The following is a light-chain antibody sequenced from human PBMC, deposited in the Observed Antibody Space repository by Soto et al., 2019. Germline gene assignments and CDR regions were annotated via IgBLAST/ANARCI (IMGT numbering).Light chain of an antibody. CDR3: QQSYSITKA. J-gene: IGKJ1*01. Sequence: DLQMTQSPSSLSASVGDRVTITCRASQSISSYLNWYQQKPGQAPKLLIYAASGLKSGVPSRFTVVGARTDFTLNSSRLETEDFATYDCQQSYSITKAFGQGTKVDIK. CDR1: QSISSY. CDR2: AAS. V-gene: IGKV1-39*01.